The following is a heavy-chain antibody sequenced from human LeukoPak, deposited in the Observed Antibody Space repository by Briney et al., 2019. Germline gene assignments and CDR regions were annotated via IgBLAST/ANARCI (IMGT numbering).Heavy chain of an antibody. D-gene: IGHD2-2*01. J-gene: IGHJ5*02. CDR1: GFTFSSYS. Sequence: GGSLRLSCAASGFTFSSYSMNWVRQAPGKGLEWVSSISSSSSYIYYADSAKGRFTISRDNAKNSLYLQMNSLRAEDTAVYYCAREGGYCSSTSCPNWFDPWGQGTLVTVSS. CDR3: AREGGYCSSTSCPNWFDP. CDR2: ISSSSSYI. V-gene: IGHV3-21*01.